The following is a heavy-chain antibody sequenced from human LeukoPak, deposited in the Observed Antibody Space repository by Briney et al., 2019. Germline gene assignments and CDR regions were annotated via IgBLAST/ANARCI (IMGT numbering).Heavy chain of an antibody. Sequence: GGSLRLSCAASGLTFNNYAMSWVRQAQGKGLEWVSAISASGGGTNYADSVKGRFIISRDNSKNTLYLQMNSLRAEDTAVYYCAKDPQRYCSGGSCLYFDYWGQGTLVTVSS. V-gene: IGHV3-23*01. CDR3: AKDPQRYCSGGSCLYFDY. D-gene: IGHD2-15*01. J-gene: IGHJ4*02. CDR1: GLTFNNYA. CDR2: ISASGGGT.